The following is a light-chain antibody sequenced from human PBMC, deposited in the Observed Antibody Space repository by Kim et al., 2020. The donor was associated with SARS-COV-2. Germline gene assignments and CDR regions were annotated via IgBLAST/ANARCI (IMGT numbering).Light chain of an antibody. Sequence: GQIVTISCSGSSSNLGRNSVCWYQHLPGAVPKLLIYDNDKRPSGIPDRFSGPKSGTSATLGITGLQTGDEATYYCAAWDNSLTAVLFGGGTQLTVL. CDR3: AAWDNSLTAVL. CDR1: SSNLGRNS. CDR2: DND. J-gene: IGLJ3*02. V-gene: IGLV1-51*01.